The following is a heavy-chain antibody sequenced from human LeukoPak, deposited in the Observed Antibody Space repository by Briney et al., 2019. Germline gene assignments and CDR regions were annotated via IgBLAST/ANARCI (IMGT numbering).Heavy chain of an antibody. CDR2: IRAYTTKT. J-gene: IGHJ6*03. D-gene: IGHD1-26*01. V-gene: IGHV1-18*01. CDR1: GYTFISYG. Sequence: ASVKVSCKASGYTFISYGITWVRQAPGQGLEWVGWIRAYTTKTNYAQSLQGRVTMTTDTSTGTAYMELRSLRSDETAVYYCAREGGVGPTAPPDYYSYQMDVWGKGTTVTVSS. CDR3: AREGGVGPTAPPDYYSYQMDV.